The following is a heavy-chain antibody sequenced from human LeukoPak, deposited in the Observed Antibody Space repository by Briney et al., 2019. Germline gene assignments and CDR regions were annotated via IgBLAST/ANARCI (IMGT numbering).Heavy chain of an antibody. CDR1: GYTFTGYY. CDR2: IDPNSGGT. CDR3: ARGDSSGYYNWFDP. V-gene: IGHV1-2*02. D-gene: IGHD3-22*01. J-gene: IGHJ5*02. Sequence: GASVKVSCKASGYTFTGYYMHWVRQAPGQGLEWMGWIDPNSGGTNYAQKFQGRVTMTRDTSISTAYMELSRLRSDDTAVYYCARGDSSGYYNWFDPWGQGTLVTVSS.